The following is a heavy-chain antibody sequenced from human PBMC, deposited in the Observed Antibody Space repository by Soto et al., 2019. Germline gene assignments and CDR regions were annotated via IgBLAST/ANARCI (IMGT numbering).Heavy chain of an antibody. J-gene: IGHJ6*02. CDR2: IYYSGST. Sequence: SETLSLTCTVSGGSISSSSYYWGWIRQPPGKGLEWIGSIYYSGSTYYNPSLKSRVTISVDTSKNQFSLKLSSVTAADTAVYYCARQSRTDFYYDFWSGYYTGPRPEDYYYYGMDVWGQGTTVTVSS. CDR3: ARQSRTDFYYDFWSGYYTGPRPEDYYYYGMDV. CDR1: GGSISSSSYY. V-gene: IGHV4-39*01. D-gene: IGHD3-3*01.